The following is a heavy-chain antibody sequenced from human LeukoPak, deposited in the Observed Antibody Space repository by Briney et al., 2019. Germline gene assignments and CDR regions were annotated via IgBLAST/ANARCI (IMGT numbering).Heavy chain of an antibody. CDR1: GGTFSSYA. CDR2: IIPILGIA. D-gene: IGHD3-22*01. CDR3: ARDPLFEKKYYYDSSDPRLGY. Sequence: GASVKVSCKASGGTFSSYAISWVRQAPGQGLEWMGRIIPILGIANYAQKFQGRVTITADKSTSTAYMELSSLRSEDTAVYYCARDPLFEKKYYYDSSDPRLGYWGQGTLVTVSS. J-gene: IGHJ4*02. V-gene: IGHV1-69*04.